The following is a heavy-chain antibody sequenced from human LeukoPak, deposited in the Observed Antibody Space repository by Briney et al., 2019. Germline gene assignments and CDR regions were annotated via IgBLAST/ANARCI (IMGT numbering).Heavy chain of an antibody. J-gene: IGHJ4*02. D-gene: IGHD5-12*01. CDR2: ISSSSSTI. CDR3: ARHTWQWLPFDD. CDR1: GFTFSSYS. Sequence: GGSLRLSCAASGFTFSSYSMNWVRQAPGKGLEWVSYISSSSSTIYYADPVKGRFTISRDNAKNSLYLQMNSLRAEDTAIYYCARHTWQWLPFDDWGQGTQVTISS. V-gene: IGHV3-48*01.